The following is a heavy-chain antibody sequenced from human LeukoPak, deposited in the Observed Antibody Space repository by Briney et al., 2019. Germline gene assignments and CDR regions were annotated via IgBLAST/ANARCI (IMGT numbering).Heavy chain of an antibody. CDR3: ARFLGYCSGGSCYDYFDY. CDR2: IYTSGST. J-gene: IGHJ4*02. Sequence: PSETLSLTCTVSGGSISSFYWSWIRQPAGKGLEWIGRIYTSGSTNYNPSLKSRVTMSVDTSKNQFSLKLSSVTAADTAVYYCARFLGYCSGGSCYDYFDYWGQGTLVTVSS. V-gene: IGHV4-4*07. CDR1: GGSISSFY. D-gene: IGHD2-15*01.